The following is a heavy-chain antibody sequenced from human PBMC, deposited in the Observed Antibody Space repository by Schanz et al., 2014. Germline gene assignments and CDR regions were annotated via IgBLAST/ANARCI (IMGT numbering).Heavy chain of an antibody. CDR1: GFIFSSYN. V-gene: IGHV3-21*01. CDR3: VRDTDYHFDY. J-gene: IGHJ4*02. CDR2: LSSDSRHV. D-gene: IGHD4-17*01. Sequence: EVQLVESGGGLVKPGGSLRLSCVASGFIFSSYNMNWVRQSPGKGLEWVSFLSSDSRHVYYVESAKGRFTISRDNAKNTLYPQMNSLRADDAAVYYCVRDTDYHFDYWGQGTLVTVSS.